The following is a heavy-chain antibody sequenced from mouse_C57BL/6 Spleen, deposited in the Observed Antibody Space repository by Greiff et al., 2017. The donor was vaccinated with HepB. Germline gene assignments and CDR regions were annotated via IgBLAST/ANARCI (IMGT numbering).Heavy chain of an antibody. CDR3: ARSRDGYHFDY. CDR2: INPYNGGT. CDR1: GYTFTDYY. J-gene: IGHJ2*01. Sequence: EVQLQQSGPVLVKPGASVKMSCKASGYTFTDYYMNWVKQSHGKSLEWIGVINPYNGGTSYNQKFKGKATLTVDKSSSTAYMELNSLTSEDSAVYYCARSRDGYHFDYWGQGTTLTVSS. V-gene: IGHV1-19*01. D-gene: IGHD2-3*01.